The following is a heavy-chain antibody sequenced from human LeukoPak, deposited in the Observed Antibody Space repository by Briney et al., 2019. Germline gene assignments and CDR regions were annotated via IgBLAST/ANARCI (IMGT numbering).Heavy chain of an antibody. CDR2: ISWNSGSI. CDR3: AKDRHPSYDFWSGSAFDY. J-gene: IGHJ4*02. CDR1: GFTFYDYA. V-gene: IGHV3-9*03. D-gene: IGHD3-3*01. Sequence: GRSLRLSCAASGFTFYDYAMHWVRQATGKGLEWVSGISWNSGSIGYADSVKGRFTISRDNAKNSLYLQMNSLRAEDMALYYCAKDRHPSYDFWSGSAFDYWGQGTLVTVSS.